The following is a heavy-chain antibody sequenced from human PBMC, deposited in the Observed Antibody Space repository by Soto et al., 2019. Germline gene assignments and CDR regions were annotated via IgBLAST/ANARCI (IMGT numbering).Heavy chain of an antibody. CDR3: ARNSPLDSSGYYYVF. Sequence: EVQLVQSGAEVKKPGESLKISCKGSGYSFTSYWIGWVRQMPGKGLEWTGIIYPGDSDTRYSPSFQGQVTISADKSISTAYLQWSSLKASDTAMYYCARNSPLDSSGYYYVFWGQGTLVTVSS. CDR1: GYSFTSYW. V-gene: IGHV5-51*01. D-gene: IGHD3-22*01. CDR2: IYPGDSDT. J-gene: IGHJ4*02.